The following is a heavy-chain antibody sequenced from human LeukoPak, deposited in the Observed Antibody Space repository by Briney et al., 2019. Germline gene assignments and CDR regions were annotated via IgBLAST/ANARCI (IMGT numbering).Heavy chain of an antibody. Sequence: PGGSLRLSCAASGFTFSSYSMNWVRQAPGKGLEWVSSISSSSSYIYYADSVKGRFTISRDNAKNSLYLQMNSLRAEDTAVYYCARDRSRTMMGWGMDVWGQGTTVTVSS. CDR2: ISSSSSYI. CDR3: ARDRSRTMMGWGMDV. CDR1: GFTFSSYS. V-gene: IGHV3-21*01. J-gene: IGHJ6*02. D-gene: IGHD3-22*01.